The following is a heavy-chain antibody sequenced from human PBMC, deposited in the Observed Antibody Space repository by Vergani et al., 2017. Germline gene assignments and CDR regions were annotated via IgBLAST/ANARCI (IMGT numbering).Heavy chain of an antibody. Sequence: QVQLQQWGAGLLKPSETLSLTCAVYGGSFSVYYWSWIRQPPGKGLEWIGEINHSGRTNYNPSLKSRVTISVDTSKNQFSLKLSSVTAADTAVYYCARGPAYDDFWSGYPVGFDPWGQGTLVTVSS. CDR2: INHSGRT. J-gene: IGHJ5*02. CDR3: ARGPAYDDFWSGYPVGFDP. D-gene: IGHD3-3*01. V-gene: IGHV4-34*01. CDR1: GGSFSVYY.